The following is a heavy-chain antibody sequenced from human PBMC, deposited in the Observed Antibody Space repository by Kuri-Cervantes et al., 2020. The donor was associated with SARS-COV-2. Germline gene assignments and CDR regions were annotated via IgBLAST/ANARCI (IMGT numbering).Heavy chain of an antibody. CDR1: GFTFSSYG. CDR3: AREVRGSYHTSYFDY. CDR2: IRYDGSNK. V-gene: IGHV3-30*02. D-gene: IGHD1-26*01. Sequence: GGSLRLSCAASGFTFSSYGMHWVRQAPGKGLEWVAFIRYDGSNKYYADSVKGRFTISRDNSKNTLYLQMNSLRAEDTAVYYCAREVRGSYHTSYFDYWGQGTLVTVSS. J-gene: IGHJ4*02.